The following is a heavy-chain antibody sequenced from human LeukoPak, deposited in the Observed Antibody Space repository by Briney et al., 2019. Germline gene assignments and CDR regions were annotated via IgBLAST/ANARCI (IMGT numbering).Heavy chain of an antibody. CDR1: GGSFSGYY. V-gene: IGHV4-34*01. J-gene: IGHJ3*02. D-gene: IGHD5-12*01. CDR3: ARGLMWLRSDAFDI. Sequence: SETLSLTCAVYGGSFSGYYWSWIRQPPGKGLEWIGEINHSGSTNYNPSLKSRVTISVDTSKNQFSLKLSSVTAADTAVYYCARGLMWLRSDAFDIWGQGTMVTVSS. CDR2: INHSGST.